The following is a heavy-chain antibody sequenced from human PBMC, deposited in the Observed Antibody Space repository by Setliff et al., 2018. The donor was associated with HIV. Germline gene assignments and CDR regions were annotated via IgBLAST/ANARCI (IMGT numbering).Heavy chain of an antibody. V-gene: IGHV4-38-2*01. D-gene: IGHD3-22*01. Sequence: SETLSLTCAVSGYSISTAYYWAWIRQSPGKGLEWIGGFHHSGSAHYNPSLKSRVTISGQTSKNQFSLTLTTVTAADTAIYYCARQGARYYYDSSDYYTGNGFDMWGQGTMVTVSS. CDR3: ARQGARYYYDSSDYYTGNGFDM. CDR1: GYSISTAYY. CDR2: FHHSGSA. J-gene: IGHJ3*02.